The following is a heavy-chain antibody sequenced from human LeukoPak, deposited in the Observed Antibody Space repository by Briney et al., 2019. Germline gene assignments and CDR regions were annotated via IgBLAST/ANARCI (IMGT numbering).Heavy chain of an antibody. J-gene: IGHJ4*02. CDR1: GFTFSNYW. Sequence: GGSLRLSCAASGFTFSNYWMSWVRQAPGKGLEWVANINQGGSEKFYVDSVKGRFTISRDNAKNSLYLQMNSLRAEDTAVYYCARDAFASGSYNPFDNWGQGTLVTVSS. CDR2: INQGGSEK. CDR3: ARDAFASGSYNPFDN. D-gene: IGHD3-10*01. V-gene: IGHV3-7*01.